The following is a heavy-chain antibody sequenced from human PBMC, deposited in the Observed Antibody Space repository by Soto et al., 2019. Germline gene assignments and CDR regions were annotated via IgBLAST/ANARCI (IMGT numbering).Heavy chain of an antibody. J-gene: IGHJ2*01. CDR3: ARKLRGRGRWYFDL. V-gene: IGHV3-30*14. CDR1: GFTFSTYA. Sequence: QVQLVESGGGVVQPGRSLRLSCAASGFTFSTYAMHWVRQAPGKGLEWVAVISYDGTTKFYADSVKGRFTISRDNSKNTLYLQMRSVRAEDAAVFYCARKLRGRGRWYFDLWGRGTLITVSS. D-gene: IGHD3-10*01. CDR2: ISYDGTTK.